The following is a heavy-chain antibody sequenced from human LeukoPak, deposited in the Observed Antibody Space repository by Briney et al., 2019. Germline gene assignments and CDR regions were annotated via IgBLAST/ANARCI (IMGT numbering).Heavy chain of an antibody. J-gene: IGHJ6*03. Sequence: PGGSLRLSCAASGFSFSNAWMSWVRQAPGKGLEWVGRIKSKTDGGTTDYAAPVKGRFTISRDDSKNTLYLQMNSLKTEDTAVYYCTGCSGGSCSTHYYYYYMDVWGKGTTVTISS. CDR1: GFSFSNAW. V-gene: IGHV3-15*01. CDR3: TGCSGGSCSTHYYYYYMDV. CDR2: IKSKTDGGTT. D-gene: IGHD2-15*01.